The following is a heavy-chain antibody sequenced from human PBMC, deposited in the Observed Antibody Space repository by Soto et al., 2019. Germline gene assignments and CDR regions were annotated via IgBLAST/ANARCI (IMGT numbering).Heavy chain of an antibody. CDR1: GGSISSGDYY. CDR3: AGGEGTEWIQLWVPDY. J-gene: IGHJ4*02. V-gene: IGHV4-30-4*01. CDR2: IYYSGST. D-gene: IGHD5-18*01. Sequence: QVQLQESGPGLVKPSQTLSLTCTVSGGSISSGDYYWSWIRQPPGKGLEWIGYIYYSGSTYYNPSLKGRVTISVDTSKNQFSLKLSSVTAADTAVYYCAGGEGTEWIQLWVPDYWGQGTLVTVSS.